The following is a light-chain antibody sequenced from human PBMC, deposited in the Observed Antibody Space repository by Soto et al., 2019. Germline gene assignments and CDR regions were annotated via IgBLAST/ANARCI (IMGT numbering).Light chain of an antibody. CDR1: SSNIGSRT. CDR3: AAWDDSLNVV. CDR2: GNN. Sequence: QSVLTQPPSASGTPGQRVTISCSGSSSNIGSRTVNWYKQLPGTAPKLLIYGNNQRPSGVPDRFSGSKSGASASLAISGLQSEDEADYYCAAWDDSLNVVFGGGTQLTVL. J-gene: IGLJ2*01. V-gene: IGLV1-44*01.